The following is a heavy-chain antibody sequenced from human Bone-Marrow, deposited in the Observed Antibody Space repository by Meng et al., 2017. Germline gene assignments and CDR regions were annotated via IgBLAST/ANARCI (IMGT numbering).Heavy chain of an antibody. CDR1: GFTFDDYT. J-gene: IGHJ2*01. CDR2: ISWDGGST. V-gene: IGHV3-43*01. Sequence: GGSLRLSCAASGFTFDDYTMHWVRQAPGKGLEWVSLISWDGGSTYYEDSVKGRFTISRDNSKNSLYLQMNSLRTEDTALYYCAKESLRYFARGHFDLWGRGTLVTVSS. CDR3: AKESLRYFARGHFDL. D-gene: IGHD3-9*01.